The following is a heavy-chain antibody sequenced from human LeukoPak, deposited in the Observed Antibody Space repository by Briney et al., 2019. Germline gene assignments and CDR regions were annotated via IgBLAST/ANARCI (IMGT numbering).Heavy chain of an antibody. CDR3: ARVFFGEELGGYYYYYMDV. CDR2: ISSSSSYI. D-gene: IGHD7-27*01. V-gene: IGHV3-21*01. J-gene: IGHJ6*03. CDR1: GFTFSSYS. Sequence: GGSLRLSCAASGFTFSSYSMNWVRQAPGKGLEWVSSISSSSSYIYYADSVKGRFTISRDNAKNSLYLQMNSLRAEDTAVYYCARVFFGEELGGYYYYYMDVWGKGTTVTVSS.